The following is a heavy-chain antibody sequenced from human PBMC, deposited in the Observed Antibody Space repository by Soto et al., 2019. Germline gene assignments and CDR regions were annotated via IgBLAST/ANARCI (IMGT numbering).Heavy chain of an antibody. V-gene: IGHV4-34*01. CDR2: INHSGST. CDR1: GGSFSGYY. Sequence: ASETLSFTCAVYGGSFSGYYWSWIRQPPGKGLEWIGEINHSGSTNYNPSLKSRVTISVDTSKNQFFLKLSFATAADTAVYYCARHRALNWFDPWGQGTLVTVSS. CDR3: ARHRALNWFDP. J-gene: IGHJ5*02.